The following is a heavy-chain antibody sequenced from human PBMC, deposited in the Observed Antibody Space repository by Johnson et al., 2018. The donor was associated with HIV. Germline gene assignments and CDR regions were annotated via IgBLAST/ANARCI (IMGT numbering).Heavy chain of an antibody. J-gene: IGHJ3*02. CDR3: AKDEALGWELDPDAFDI. CDR2: ISYDGSNR. V-gene: IGHV3-30*04. Sequence: QMLLVESGGGLVQPGGSLRLSCAASGFTLSSYAMSWVRQAPGKGLEWVAVISYDGSNRYYTESVKGRLTISRDNSENTLYLQMNSLRAEDTAVYYCAKDEALGWELDPDAFDIWGQGTMVTVSS. D-gene: IGHD1-26*01. CDR1: GFTLSSYA.